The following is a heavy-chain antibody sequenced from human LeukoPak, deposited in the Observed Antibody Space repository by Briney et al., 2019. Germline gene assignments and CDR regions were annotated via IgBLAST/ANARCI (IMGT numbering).Heavy chain of an antibody. Sequence: PGGSLRLSCAASGFTVSSNYMSWVRQAPGKGLEWVSVIYTGGSTYYADSVKGRFTISRDNSKNTLYLQMNSLRAEDTAVYYCAKGYSYASVYYFDYWGQGTLVTVSS. CDR2: IYTGGST. CDR1: GFTVSSNY. V-gene: IGHV3-53*01. J-gene: IGHJ4*02. D-gene: IGHD5-18*01. CDR3: AKGYSYASVYYFDY.